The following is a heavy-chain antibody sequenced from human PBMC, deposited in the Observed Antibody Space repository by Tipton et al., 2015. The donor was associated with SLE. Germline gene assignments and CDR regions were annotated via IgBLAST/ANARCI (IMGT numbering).Heavy chain of an antibody. CDR3: ARGLLEWSDY. D-gene: IGHD3-3*01. CDR1: GGSLTSYY. Sequence: TLSLTCTVSGGSLTSYYWTWIRQPPGGGLEWIGYIYYSGITHYNPSLKSRVTISVDTSKNQFSLKLSSVTAADTAVYYCARGLLEWSDYWGQGTLVTVSS. CDR2: IYYSGIT. V-gene: IGHV4-59*12. J-gene: IGHJ4*02.